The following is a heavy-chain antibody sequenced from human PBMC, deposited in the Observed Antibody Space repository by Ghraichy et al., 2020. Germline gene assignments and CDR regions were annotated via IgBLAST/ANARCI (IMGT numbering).Heavy chain of an antibody. CDR3: AREGPTVTTPTYWYFDL. J-gene: IGHJ2*01. CDR1: GYTFTGYY. D-gene: IGHD4-17*01. Sequence: ASVKVSCKASGYTFTGYYMHWVRQAPGQGLEWMGWINPNSGGTNYAQKFQGRVTMTRDTSISTAYMELSRLRSDDTAVYYCAREGPTVTTPTYWYFDLWGRGTLVTVSS. V-gene: IGHV1-2*02. CDR2: INPNSGGT.